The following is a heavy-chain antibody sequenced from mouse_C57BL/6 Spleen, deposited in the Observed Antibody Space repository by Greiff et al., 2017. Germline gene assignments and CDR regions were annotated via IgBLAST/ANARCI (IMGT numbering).Heavy chain of an antibody. CDR2: IDPENGDT. D-gene: IGHD1-1*02. CDR1: GFNIKDDY. CDR3: TTLRVGLDY. Sequence: VQLQQSGAELVRPGASVKLSCTASGFNIKDDYMHWVKQRPEQGLEWIGWIDPENGDTAYASQVQGKATITADTASNTAYLQLSSLTSEDTAVYYCTTLRVGLDYWGQGTTLTVSS. V-gene: IGHV14-4*01. J-gene: IGHJ2*01.